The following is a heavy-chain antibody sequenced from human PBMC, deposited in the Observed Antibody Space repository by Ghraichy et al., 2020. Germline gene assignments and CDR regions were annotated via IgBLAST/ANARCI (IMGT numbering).Heavy chain of an antibody. Sequence: ESLNISCTGSGFTFSDFAMNWVRQAPGKRLEWIAFVTSKSETIDYADSVRGRFTISRNNAKNSVYLEVNSLRDDDTALYYCASDIALYDSSGYFHGMDVWGQGTAVTVSS. CDR3: ASDIALYDSSGYFHGMDV. D-gene: IGHD3-22*01. J-gene: IGHJ6*02. CDR2: VTSKSETI. V-gene: IGHV3-48*02. CDR1: GFTFSDFA.